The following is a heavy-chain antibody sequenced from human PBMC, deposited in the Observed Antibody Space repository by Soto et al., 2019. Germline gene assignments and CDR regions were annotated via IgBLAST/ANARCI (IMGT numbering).Heavy chain of an antibody. J-gene: IGHJ4*02. CDR3: ALRSMAVVPEY. D-gene: IGHD3-22*01. CDR1: GDSISSYY. Sequence: QVQLQESGPGLVKPSETLSLTCAVSGDSISSYYCMWIRQPPGKGLESIGFLYYGRSANYKPSLKCPVTLSVATSTNQCSLTLSSMTAADTAVYYCALRSMAVVPEYWGQGTLVTVSS. V-gene: IGHV4-59*01. CDR2: LYYGRSA.